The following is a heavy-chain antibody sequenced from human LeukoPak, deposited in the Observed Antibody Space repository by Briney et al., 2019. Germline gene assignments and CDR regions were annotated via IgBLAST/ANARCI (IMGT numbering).Heavy chain of an antibody. D-gene: IGHD1-26*01. Sequence: SVKVSCKASGYTFTGYYMHWVRQAPGQGLEWMGGIIPIFGTANYAQKFQGRVTITADESTSTAYMELSSLRSEDTAVYYCALVGATGGFDYWGQGTLVTVSS. CDR2: IIPIFGTA. V-gene: IGHV1-69*13. CDR3: ALVGATGGFDY. J-gene: IGHJ4*02. CDR1: GYTFTGYY.